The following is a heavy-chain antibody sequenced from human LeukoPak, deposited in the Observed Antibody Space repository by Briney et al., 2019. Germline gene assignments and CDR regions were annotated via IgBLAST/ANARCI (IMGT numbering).Heavy chain of an antibody. CDR2: IYHSGST. J-gene: IGHJ4*02. CDR1: GYSISSGYY. V-gene: IGHV4-38-2*02. Sequence: PSETLSLTCAVSGYSISSGYYWGWIRQPPGKGLEWIGSIYHSGSTYYNPSLKSRVTISVDTSKNQFSLKLSSVTAAGTAVYYCARDVGGDYYFDYWGQGTLVTVSS. D-gene: IGHD4-17*01. CDR3: ARDVGGDYYFDY.